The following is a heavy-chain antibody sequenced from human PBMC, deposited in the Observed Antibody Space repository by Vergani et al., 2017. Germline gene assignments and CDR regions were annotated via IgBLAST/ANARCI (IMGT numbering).Heavy chain of an antibody. J-gene: IGHJ5*01. CDR3: ARWGNEKRLDS. CDR2: IWYDGSNK. CDR1: GFTFSSHG. Sequence: QVQLVESEGGVVQPGRSLTLSCVASGFTFSSHGMHWVRQAPGKGLEWVAVIWYDGSNKYYGDSVKGRFTIPRDNSKNTLYLQRNRLRVEDTSVYYCARWGNEKRLDSWGQGTRVTVS. D-gene: IGHD1-1*01. V-gene: IGHV3-33*01.